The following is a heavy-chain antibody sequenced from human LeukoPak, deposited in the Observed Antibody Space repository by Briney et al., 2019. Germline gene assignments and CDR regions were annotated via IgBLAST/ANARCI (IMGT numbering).Heavy chain of an antibody. CDR3: ARERGYQYKDFDY. V-gene: IGHV1-18*01. CDR1: GYTFTSYG. CDR2: ISAYNGNT. Sequence: ASVKVSFKAAGYTFTSYGISWVRQAPGQGLEWMGWISAYNGNTNYSQKLQCRVTMTTDTSTITAYMELRSLRSDDTAVYYCARERGYQYKDFDYWGQGPLVTVSS. D-gene: IGHD1-1*01. J-gene: IGHJ4*02.